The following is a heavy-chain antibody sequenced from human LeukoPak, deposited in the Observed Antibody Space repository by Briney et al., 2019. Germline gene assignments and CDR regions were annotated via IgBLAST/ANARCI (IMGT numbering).Heavy chain of an antibody. V-gene: IGHV1-69*13. Sequence: GASVKVSCKASGGTFSNYAINWVRQAPGQGLEWMGRIIPIFATANYAQKFQGRVTITADESTSTVYMELNSLKSEDTAVYYCARGWDYDSGGRPTAYVYWGQGTLVTVSS. CDR1: GGTFSNYA. CDR3: ARGWDYDSGGRPTAYVY. D-gene: IGHD3-22*01. CDR2: IIPIFATA. J-gene: IGHJ4*02.